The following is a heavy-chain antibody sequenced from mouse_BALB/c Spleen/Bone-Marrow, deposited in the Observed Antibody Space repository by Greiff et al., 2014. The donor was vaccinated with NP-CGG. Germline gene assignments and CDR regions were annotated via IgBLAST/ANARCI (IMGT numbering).Heavy chain of an antibody. CDR2: IRNKANGYTT. J-gene: IGHJ4*01. V-gene: IGHV7-3*02. CDR1: GFTFTDYY. CDR3: ARWLLRAMDY. Sequence: DVILVESGGGLVQPGGSLRLSCATSGFTFTDYYMSWVRQPPGKALEWLGFIRNKANGYTTEYSASVKGRFTISRDNSQSILYLQMNTLRAEDSATYYCARWLLRAMDYWGQGTSVTVSS. D-gene: IGHD2-3*01.